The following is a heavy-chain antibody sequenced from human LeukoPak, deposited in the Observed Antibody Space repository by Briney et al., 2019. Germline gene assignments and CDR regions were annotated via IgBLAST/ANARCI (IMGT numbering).Heavy chain of an antibody. CDR1: GGSISSYY. CDR2: IYYSGST. CDR3: ASSPLEYCGGGCYSGNFDY. J-gene: IGHJ4*02. V-gene: IGHV4-59*01. Sequence: SETLSLTCTVSGGSISSYYWSWIRQPPGKGLEWIGYIYYSGSTNCNPSLKSRVTISVDTSKNQFSLKLSSVTAADTAVYYCASSPLEYCGGGCYSGNFDYWGQGTLVTVSS. D-gene: IGHD2-21*02.